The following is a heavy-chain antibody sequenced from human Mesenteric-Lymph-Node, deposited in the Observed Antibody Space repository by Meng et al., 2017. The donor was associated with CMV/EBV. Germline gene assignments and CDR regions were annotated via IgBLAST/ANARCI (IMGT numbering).Heavy chain of an antibody. CDR3: ARGSSYDILTGYFDY. CDR1: GGSVSGYY. J-gene: IGHJ4*02. V-gene: IGHV4-34*01. CDR2: INHSGST. D-gene: IGHD3-9*01. Sequence: QVHLHQWGAGLLKPSETLSVTCAVYGGSVSGYYWNWIRQSPEKGLEWIGEINHSGSTTYNPSFTSRIIISVDTSTNQISLNMSSVTAADTAAYYCARGSSYDILTGYFDYWGQGALVTVSS.